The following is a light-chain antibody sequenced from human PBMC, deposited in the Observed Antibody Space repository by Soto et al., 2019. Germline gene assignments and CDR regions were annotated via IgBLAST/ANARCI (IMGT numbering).Light chain of an antibody. CDR1: SSDVGGYNY. J-gene: IGLJ1*01. Sequence: QSVLTQPVSVSGSPGQSITISCTGTSSDVGGYNYVSWYQQHPDIAPKLMIYDVTNRPSGASNRFSGSKSGNTASLTISGLQAEDEADYYCSSYASSSSLVFGTGTKVTVL. CDR2: DVT. CDR3: SSYASSSSLV. V-gene: IGLV2-14*03.